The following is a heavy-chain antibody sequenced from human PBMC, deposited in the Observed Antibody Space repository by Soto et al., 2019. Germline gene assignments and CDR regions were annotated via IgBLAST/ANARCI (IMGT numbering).Heavy chain of an antibody. Sequence: GGSLRLSCAASGFTFSSYGMHWVRQAPGKGLEWVAVIWYDGSNKYYADSVKGRFTISRDNSKNTLYLQMNSLRAEDTAVYYCAREPFNTQPGESYFDYWGQGTLVTVSS. V-gene: IGHV3-33*01. CDR2: IWYDGSNK. CDR3: AREPFNTQPGESYFDY. J-gene: IGHJ4*02. D-gene: IGHD3-16*01. CDR1: GFTFSSYG.